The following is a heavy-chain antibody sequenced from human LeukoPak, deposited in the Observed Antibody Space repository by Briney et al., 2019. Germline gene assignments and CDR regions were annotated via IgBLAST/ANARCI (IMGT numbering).Heavy chain of an antibody. CDR1: GFTFSSYS. CDR3: ATSGNYYLKY. CDR2: ITSSSTNI. Sequence: GGSLRLSCAASGFTFSSYSMNWVRQAPGKGLEWVSHITSSSTNIYYADSVKGRFTISRDNVKNALSLQMNSLRDEDTAVYYCATSGNYYLKYWGQGTLVTVPS. V-gene: IGHV3-48*02. D-gene: IGHD1-26*01. J-gene: IGHJ4*02.